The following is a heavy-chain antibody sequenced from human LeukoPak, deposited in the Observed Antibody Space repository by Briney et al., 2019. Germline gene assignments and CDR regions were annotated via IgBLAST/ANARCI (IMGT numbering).Heavy chain of an antibody. Sequence: GGSLRLSCEASGFHFSAYDMHWVRQAPGEGLEWVAYFGHSGTIYYADSVRGRFTISRDNAKNSLHLQMNSLRADDTAVYYCAGYGDYPYWGQGTPVTVSS. D-gene: IGHD4-17*01. CDR2: FGHSGTI. CDR1: GFHFSAYD. J-gene: IGHJ4*02. CDR3: AGYGDYPY. V-gene: IGHV3-69-1*01.